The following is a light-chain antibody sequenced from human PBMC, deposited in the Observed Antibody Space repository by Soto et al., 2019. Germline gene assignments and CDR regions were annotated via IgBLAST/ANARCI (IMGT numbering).Light chain of an antibody. CDR3: MQALQTPFT. J-gene: IGKJ4*01. Sequence: DILMTQSPLSLPVTPGEPASISCRSSQSLLQTNGNTYLDWYLQKPGQSPQLLISLATNRASGVPDRFSGSGSGTDFTLKISRVEAEDVGVYYCMQALQTPFTFGGGTKVDI. CDR2: LAT. CDR1: QSLLQTNGNTY. V-gene: IGKV2-28*01.